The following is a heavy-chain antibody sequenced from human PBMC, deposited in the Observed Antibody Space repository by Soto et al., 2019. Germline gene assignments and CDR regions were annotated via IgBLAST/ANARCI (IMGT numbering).Heavy chain of an antibody. Sequence: QVQLQESGPGLVKPSQTLSLTCTVSGGSISSGGYYWSWIRQHPEKGLEWIGYIYYSGSTYYNPSLQSRVTISVDTSKNQFSLKLSSVTAADAAVYYCARDRIAAAGTLDSWGQGTLVTVSS. D-gene: IGHD6-13*01. CDR3: ARDRIAAAGTLDS. J-gene: IGHJ4*02. V-gene: IGHV4-31*03. CDR2: IYYSGST. CDR1: GGSISSGGYY.